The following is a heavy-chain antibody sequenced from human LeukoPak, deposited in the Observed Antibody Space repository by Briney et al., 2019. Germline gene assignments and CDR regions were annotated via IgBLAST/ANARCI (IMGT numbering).Heavy chain of an antibody. D-gene: IGHD1-26*01. Sequence: SETLSLTCTVSGGSVSSGSYYWSWIRQPPGKGLEWIGYIYYSGSTNYNPSLKSRVTISVDTSKNQFSLKLSSVTAADTAVYHCARDQYSGSYYYWYFDLWGRGTLVTVSS. CDR1: GGSVSSGSYY. J-gene: IGHJ2*01. CDR2: IYYSGST. CDR3: ARDQYSGSYYYWYFDL. V-gene: IGHV4-61*01.